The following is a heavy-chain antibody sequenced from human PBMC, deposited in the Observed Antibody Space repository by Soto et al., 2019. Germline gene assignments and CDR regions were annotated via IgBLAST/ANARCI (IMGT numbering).Heavy chain of an antibody. D-gene: IGHD1-26*01. J-gene: IGHJ6*02. CDR2: IWYDGTKK. CDR3: ARDGSSTHLYYGLDV. CDR1: GFTFNYYG. V-gene: IGHV3-33*01. Sequence: GSLRLSCVASGFTFNYYGIHWVRQAPGKGLEWVAVIWYDGTKKDYVDSVQGRFTVSRDNSRNTVHLQMNSLRADDTAIYYCARDGSSTHLYYGLDVWGQGTLVTVSS.